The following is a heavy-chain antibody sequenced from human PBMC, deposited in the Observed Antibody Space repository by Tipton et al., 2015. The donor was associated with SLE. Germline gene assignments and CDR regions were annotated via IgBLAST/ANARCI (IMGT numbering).Heavy chain of an antibody. D-gene: IGHD2-2*01. CDR2: IYSGGST. CDR3: ARAAPRTSCYE. J-gene: IGHJ4*02. V-gene: IGHV3-53*04. Sequence: SLRLSCAASGFTVSSNYMSWVRQSPGKGLEWVSVIYSGGSTYYADSVKGRFTISRHNSKNTLYLQMNSLRAEDTAVYYCARAAPRTSCYEWGQGTLVTVSS. CDR1: GFTVSSNY.